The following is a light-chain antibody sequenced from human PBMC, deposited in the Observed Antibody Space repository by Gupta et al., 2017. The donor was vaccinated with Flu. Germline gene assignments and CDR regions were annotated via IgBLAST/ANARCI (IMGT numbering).Light chain of an antibody. J-gene: IGLJ1*01. CDR2: INN. V-gene: IGLV1-44*01. CDR3: AAWDDSLNAFYV. Sequence: VTSSASASSANIVGNSVNCYQHLPATAPHLIIYINNQRPSGVPDRFSGSKSGTSASLAISGLQSEDEADYYCAAWDDSLNAFYVFGTGTKVTVL. CDR1: SANIVGNS.